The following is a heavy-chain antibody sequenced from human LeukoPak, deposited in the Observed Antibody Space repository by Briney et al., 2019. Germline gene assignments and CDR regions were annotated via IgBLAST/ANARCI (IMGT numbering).Heavy chain of an antibody. D-gene: IGHD3-10*01. V-gene: IGHV3-11*04. CDR2: ISGSGSTI. CDR3: ASGAFGITLVRGVNYYYYYMDV. CDR1: GFTFSDYY. J-gene: IGHJ6*03. Sequence: GGSLRLSCAASGFTFSDYYLSWIRQAPGKGLEWVSYISGSGSTIYYADSVKGRFTISRDNAKNSLYLQMNSLRAQDTAVYYYASGAFGITLVRGVNYYYYYMDVWGKGTTVTVSS.